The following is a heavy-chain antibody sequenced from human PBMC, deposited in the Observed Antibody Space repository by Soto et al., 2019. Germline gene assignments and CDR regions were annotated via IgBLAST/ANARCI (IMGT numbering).Heavy chain of an antibody. Sequence: QVQLQESGPGLVKPSETLSLTCTVSGGSISSYYWSWIRQPPGKGLEWIGYIYYSGSTNYNPSLNIRVTISVDTSKNQFSLKLSSVTAADTAVYYCARRRTWFGELFDYWGQGTLVTVSS. D-gene: IGHD3-10*01. CDR3: ARRRTWFGELFDY. CDR1: GGSISSYY. J-gene: IGHJ4*02. V-gene: IGHV4-59*08. CDR2: IYYSGST.